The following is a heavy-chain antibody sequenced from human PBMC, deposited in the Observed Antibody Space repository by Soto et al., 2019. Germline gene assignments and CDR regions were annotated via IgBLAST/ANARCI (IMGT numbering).Heavy chain of an antibody. CDR2: IYYSGST. J-gene: IGHJ5*02. CDR3: ARGRATYYYDSSGPHWFDP. Sequence: TLSLTCTVSGGSISSGGYYWSWIRQHPGKGLEWIGYIYYSGSTYYNPSLKSRVTISVDTSKNQFSLKLSSVPAADTAVYYCARGRATYYYDSSGPHWFDPWGQGTLVTAPQ. V-gene: IGHV4-31*03. D-gene: IGHD3-22*01. CDR1: GGSISSGGYY.